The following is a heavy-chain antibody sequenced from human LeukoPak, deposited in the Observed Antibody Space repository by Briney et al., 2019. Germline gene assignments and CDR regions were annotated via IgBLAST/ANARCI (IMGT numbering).Heavy chain of an antibody. CDR2: ISGSGEST. D-gene: IGHD7-27*01. J-gene: IGHJ4*02. V-gene: IGHV3-23*01. CDR1: GFTVSSNY. CDR3: AREHWDFDY. Sequence: GGSLRLSCAASGFTVSSNYMSWVRQAPGKGLEWVSEISGSGESTYYGDSVKGRFTISRDNSKNTLYLQMNSLRAGDTAIYYCAREHWDFDYWGQGTLVTVSS.